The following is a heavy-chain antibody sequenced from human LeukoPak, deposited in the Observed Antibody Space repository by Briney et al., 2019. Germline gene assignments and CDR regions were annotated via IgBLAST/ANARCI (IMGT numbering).Heavy chain of an antibody. V-gene: IGHV3-23*01. CDR1: GFTFNNNA. CDR2: INGGGDAT. Sequence: GGSLRLSCATSGFTFNNNAMSWVRQAPGKGLEWVSAINGGGDATEYADSVKGRFTISRDNSKNTLHLQMNSLRPDDTAVYYCARCTASCYANAFDVWGQGTLLTVSS. D-gene: IGHD2-2*01. J-gene: IGHJ3*01. CDR3: ARCTASCYANAFDV.